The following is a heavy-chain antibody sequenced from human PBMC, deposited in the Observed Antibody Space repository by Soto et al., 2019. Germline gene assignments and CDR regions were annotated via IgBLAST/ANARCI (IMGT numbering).Heavy chain of an antibody. J-gene: IGHJ5*02. CDR2: INHSGST. CDR3: ARGSLYCSGGSCYQPNNWFDP. V-gene: IGHV4-34*01. Sequence: QVQLQQWGAGLLKPSETLSLTCAVYGGSFSGYYWSWIRQPPGKGLEWIGEINHSGSTNYNPSLKRRVTISVDTSKNQFSLKLSSVTAADTAVYYCARGSLYCSGGSCYQPNNWFDPWGQGTLVTVSS. D-gene: IGHD2-15*01. CDR1: GGSFSGYY.